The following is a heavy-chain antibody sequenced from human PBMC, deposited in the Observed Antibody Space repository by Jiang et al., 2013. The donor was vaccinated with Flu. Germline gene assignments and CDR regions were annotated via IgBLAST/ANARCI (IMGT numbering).Heavy chain of an antibody. Sequence: SGAEVKKPGASVKVSCKASGYTFNAYFIHWVRQAPGQGLEWMGGIIPVFGTADYAQKFQGRVMITADASTSTASMELSSLRSEDTAVYYCARARCGGDCYSLNDYYYYGMDVWGPGTTVTVSS. D-gene: IGHD2-21*02. J-gene: IGHJ6*02. CDR2: IIPVFGTA. CDR3: ARARCGGDCYSLNDYYYYGMDV. CDR1: GYTFNAYF. V-gene: IGHV1-69*13.